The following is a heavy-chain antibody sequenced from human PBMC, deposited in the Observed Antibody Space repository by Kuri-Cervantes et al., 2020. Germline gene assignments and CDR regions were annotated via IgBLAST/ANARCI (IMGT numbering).Heavy chain of an antibody. J-gene: IGHJ4*02. CDR2: ISFSGSM. CDR1: GGSISSTNYY. CDR3: ARSVAGDY. D-gene: IGHD6-19*01. V-gene: IGHV4-39*07. Sequence: SETLSLTCTVSGGSISSTNYYWGWIRQPPGKGLEWIGVISFSGSMYYNPSLKSRVTMSVDTSKNQFSLKLSSVTAADTAVYYCARSVAGDYWGQGTLVTVSS.